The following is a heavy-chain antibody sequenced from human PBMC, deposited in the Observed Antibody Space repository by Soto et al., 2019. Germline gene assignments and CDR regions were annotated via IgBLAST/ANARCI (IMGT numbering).Heavy chain of an antibody. CDR2: IYYSGST. J-gene: IGHJ4*02. CDR3: ARGGDSYGYECLDY. D-gene: IGHD5-18*01. CDR1: GGSISSGGYY. V-gene: IGHV4-31*03. Sequence: QVQLQESGPGLVKPSQTLSLTCTVSGGSISSGGYYWSWIRQHPGKGLEWIGYIYYSGSTYYNPSLKSRVTISVDTSKNQFSLKLSSVTVADTAVYYCARGGDSYGYECLDYWGQGTLVTVSS.